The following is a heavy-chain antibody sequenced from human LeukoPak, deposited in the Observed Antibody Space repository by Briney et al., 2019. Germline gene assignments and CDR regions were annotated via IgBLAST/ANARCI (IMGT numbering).Heavy chain of an antibody. Sequence: ASVKVSCKASGGTFSSYAISWVRQAPGQGLEWMGGIIPIFGTANYAQKFQGRVTITADESTSTAYMELSSLRSEDTAVYYCARAFRGPYYYYGMDVWGQGTTVTVSS. D-gene: IGHD2-15*01. CDR3: ARAFRGPYYYYGMDV. J-gene: IGHJ6*02. CDR1: GGTFSSYA. CDR2: IIPIFGTA. V-gene: IGHV1-69*13.